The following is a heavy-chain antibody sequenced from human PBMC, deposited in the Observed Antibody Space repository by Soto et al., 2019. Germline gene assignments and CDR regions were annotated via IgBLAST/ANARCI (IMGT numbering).Heavy chain of an antibody. CDR3: ARGGLVVAATLDY. Sequence: QVQLQESGPGLVKPSETLSLTCTVSGGSISTYYWSWIRQPTGKGLECIGYIYYSGSTNYNPSLKSRVTISVDTSKNQFSLKLSSVTAADTAVYYCARGGLVVAATLDYWGQGTLVTVSS. V-gene: IGHV4-59*01. CDR1: GGSISTYY. D-gene: IGHD2-15*01. J-gene: IGHJ4*02. CDR2: IYYSGST.